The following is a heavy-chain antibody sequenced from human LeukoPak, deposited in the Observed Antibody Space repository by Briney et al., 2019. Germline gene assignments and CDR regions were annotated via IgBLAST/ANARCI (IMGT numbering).Heavy chain of an antibody. CDR3: AKAGAAANFDY. CDR2: ISYDGSNK. Sequence: PGRSLRLSCAASGFTFSSYGMHWVRQAPGKGLEWVAVISYDGSNKYYADSVKGRFTISRDNSKNTLYLQMNSLRAEDTAVYYCAKAGAAANFDYWGQGTLVTVSS. J-gene: IGHJ4*02. V-gene: IGHV3-30*18. D-gene: IGHD2-2*01. CDR1: GFTFSSYG.